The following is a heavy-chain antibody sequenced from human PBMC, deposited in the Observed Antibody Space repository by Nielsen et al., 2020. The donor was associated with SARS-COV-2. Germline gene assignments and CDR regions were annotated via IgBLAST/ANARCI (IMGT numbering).Heavy chain of an antibody. V-gene: IGHV7-4-1*02. D-gene: IGHD6-6*01. Sequence: WVRQAPGQGLEWMGWINTNTGNPTYAQGFTGRFVFSLDTSVSTAYLQISSLKAEDTAMYYCARHRRSPSIAARARYYYYYMDVWGKGTTVTVSS. CDR2: INTNTGNP. CDR3: ARHRRSPSIAARARYYYYYMDV. J-gene: IGHJ6*03.